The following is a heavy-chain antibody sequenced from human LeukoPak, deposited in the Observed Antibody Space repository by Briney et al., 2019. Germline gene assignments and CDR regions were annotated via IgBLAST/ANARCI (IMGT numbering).Heavy chain of an antibody. J-gene: IGHJ6*04. Sequence: PSETLSLTCAVYGGSFSGYYWSWIRQPPGKGLEWIGEINHSGSTNYNPSLKSRVTISVDTSKNQFSLKLSSVTAADSAVYYCAELGITMIGGVWGKGTTVTISS. CDR2: INHSGST. D-gene: IGHD3-10*02. CDR3: AELGITMIGGV. CDR1: GGSFSGYY. V-gene: IGHV4-34*01.